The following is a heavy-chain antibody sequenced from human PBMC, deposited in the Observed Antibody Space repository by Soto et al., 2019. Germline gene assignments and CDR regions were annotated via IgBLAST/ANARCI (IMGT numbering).Heavy chain of an antibody. CDR3: ARADSSGYYPNWFDP. CDR2: IYYSGST. CDR1: GGSISSGGYY. J-gene: IGHJ5*02. V-gene: IGHV4-31*03. D-gene: IGHD3-22*01. Sequence: PSETLSLTCTVSGGSISSGGYYWSWIRQHPGRGLEWIGYIYYSGSTYYNPSLKSRVTISVDTSKNQFSLKLSSVTAADTAVYYCARADSSGYYPNWFDPWGQGALVTVSS.